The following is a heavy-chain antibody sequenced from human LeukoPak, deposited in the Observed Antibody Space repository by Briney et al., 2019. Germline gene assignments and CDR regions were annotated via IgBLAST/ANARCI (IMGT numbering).Heavy chain of an antibody. V-gene: IGHV3-7*01. D-gene: IGHD3-10*01. Sequence: GGSLRLSCATSGFTFSSSWMSWVRQAPGKGLECVANIKEDGREKYYVDSVKGRFTISRDNAKNSLYLQMSSLRAEDTAVYYCARGGRPDYWGQGTLVTVSS. CDR2: IKEDGREK. CDR3: ARGGRPDY. J-gene: IGHJ4*02. CDR1: GFTFSSSW.